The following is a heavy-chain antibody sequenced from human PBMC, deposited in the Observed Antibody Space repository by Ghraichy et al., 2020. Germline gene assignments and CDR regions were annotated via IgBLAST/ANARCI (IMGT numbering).Heavy chain of an antibody. CDR3: ARGTSLPNYDFWSGYWDY. Sequence: GGSLRLSCAASGFTFSSYWMSWVRQAPGKGLEWVANIKQDGSEKYYVDSVKGRFTISRDNAKNSLYLQMNTLRAEDTAVYYCARGTSLPNYDFWSGYWDYWGHGNLVTVSS. D-gene: IGHD3-3*01. CDR2: IKQDGSEK. CDR1: GFTFSSYW. J-gene: IGHJ4*01. V-gene: IGHV3-7*01.